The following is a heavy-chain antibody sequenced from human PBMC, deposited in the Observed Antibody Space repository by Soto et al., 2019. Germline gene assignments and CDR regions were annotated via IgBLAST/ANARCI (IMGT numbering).Heavy chain of an antibody. CDR2: ISDTGTRT. V-gene: IGHV3-23*01. J-gene: IGHJ5*02. CDR3: AKSLDIHYKNWFDP. Sequence: LESGGSLVQPGGSLRLSCVAAGFTFSSAAMNWVRQAPGKGLEWVSIISDTGTRTHYADSVKGRFTISRDNSKNTLYLDMNSLRAEDTAVYYCAKSLDIHYKNWFDPWGQGTLVTVSS. CDR1: GFTFSSAA. D-gene: IGHD4-4*01.